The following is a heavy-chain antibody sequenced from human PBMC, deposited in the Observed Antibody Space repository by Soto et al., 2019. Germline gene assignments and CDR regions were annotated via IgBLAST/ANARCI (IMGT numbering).Heavy chain of an antibody. CDR1: GLTFSSYA. CDR2: ISGSGGST. D-gene: IGHD3-9*01. J-gene: IGHJ4*02. CDR3: AKGGNILTGYYTTY. Sequence: PGGSLRLSCAASGLTFSSYAMIWVRQAPGKGLEWVSAISGSGGSTYYADSVKGRFTISRDNSKNTLYLQMNSLRAEDTAVYYCAKGGNILTGYYTTYWGQGTLVTVSS. V-gene: IGHV3-23*01.